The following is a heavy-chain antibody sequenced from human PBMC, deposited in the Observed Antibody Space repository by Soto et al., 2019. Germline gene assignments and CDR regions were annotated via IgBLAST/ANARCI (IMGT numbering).Heavy chain of an antibody. Sequence: ASVKVSCKASGYTFTSYGISWVRQAPGQGLEWMGWISAYNGNTNYAQKLQGRVTMTTDTSTSTAYMELRSLRYDDTAVYYCARDQPAIRLDHSGWPIWGQGTLVTVSS. V-gene: IGHV1-18*04. CDR1: GYTFTSYG. CDR2: ISAYNGNT. J-gene: IGHJ4*02. CDR3: ARDQPAIRLDHSGWPI. D-gene: IGHD6-19*01.